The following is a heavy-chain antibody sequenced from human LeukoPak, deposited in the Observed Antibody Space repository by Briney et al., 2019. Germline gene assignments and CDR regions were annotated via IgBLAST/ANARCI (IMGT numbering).Heavy chain of an antibody. V-gene: IGHV3-30*02. Sequence: GGSLRLSCAASGFTFSSYGMHWVRQGPGKGLEWVAFIRYDGSNKYYADSVKGRFTISRDNSKNTLYLQMNSLRAEDTAVYYCAKDSLGYCSSTSCDHDAFDIWGQGTMVTVSS. CDR1: GFTFSSYG. J-gene: IGHJ3*02. CDR2: IRYDGSNK. CDR3: AKDSLGYCSSTSCDHDAFDI. D-gene: IGHD2-2*01.